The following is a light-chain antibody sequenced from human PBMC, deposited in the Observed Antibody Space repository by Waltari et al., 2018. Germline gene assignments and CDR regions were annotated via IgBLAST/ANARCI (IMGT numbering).Light chain of an antibody. CDR2: DVS. J-gene: IGLJ3*02. V-gene: IGLV2-14*03. CDR1: GSDVGDNFY. CDR3: TSYTGSSTPKK. Sequence: ALTQPASVSRSPGQSITISCPGTGSDVGDNFYVPRYQQHPGKAPKLIIYDVSDRPSGVSHRFSGSKSGYTASLTISGLQADDEADYYCTSYTGSSTPKKFGGGTKLTVL.